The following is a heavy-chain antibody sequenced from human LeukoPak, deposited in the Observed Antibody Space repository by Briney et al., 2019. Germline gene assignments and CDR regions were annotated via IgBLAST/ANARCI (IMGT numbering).Heavy chain of an antibody. CDR3: VRTPPNWGADY. CDR1: GYTFTSYD. D-gene: IGHD7-27*01. J-gene: IGHJ4*02. CDR2: MSPNSGNT. V-gene: IGHV1-8*01. Sequence: ASVKVSCKASGYTFTSYDINWVRQATGQGLEWMGWMSPNSGNTGYAQEFQGRVTMTRDTSISTAYMELSSLRSEDTAVYYCVRTPPNWGADYWGQGTLVTVSS.